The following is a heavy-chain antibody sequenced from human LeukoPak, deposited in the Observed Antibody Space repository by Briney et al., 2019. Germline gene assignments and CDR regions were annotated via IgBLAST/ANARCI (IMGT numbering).Heavy chain of an antibody. Sequence: PGGSLRLSCAASGFTFSSSGVNWVRQAPGKGLEWVSYISSSGSTIYYADSVKGRFTISRDNAKNSLYLQMNSLRAEDTAVYYCARESVVVVTRDDPPGDHYYYYMDVWGTGTTVTISS. CDR1: GFTFSSSG. V-gene: IGHV3-48*04. CDR2: ISSSGSTI. J-gene: IGHJ6*03. D-gene: IGHD3-22*01. CDR3: ARESVVVVTRDDPPGDHYYYYMDV.